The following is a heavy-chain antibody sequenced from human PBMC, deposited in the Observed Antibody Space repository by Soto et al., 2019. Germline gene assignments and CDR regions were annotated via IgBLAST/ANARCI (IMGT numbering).Heavy chain of an antibody. CDR1: GYTFTSYG. J-gene: IGHJ5*02. CDR3: ARDDLLHYDILTCYSIPYNWFDP. D-gene: IGHD3-9*01. V-gene: IGHV1-18*01. Sequence: ASVKVSCKASGYTFTSYGISWVRQAPGQGLEWMGWISAYNGNTNYAQKLQGRVTMTTDTSTSTAYMELRSLRSDDTAVYYCARDDLLHYDILTCYSIPYNWFDPWGQGNLVTVSS. CDR2: ISAYNGNT.